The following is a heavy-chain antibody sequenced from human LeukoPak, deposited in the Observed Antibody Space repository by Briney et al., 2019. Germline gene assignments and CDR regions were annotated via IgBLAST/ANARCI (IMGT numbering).Heavy chain of an antibody. CDR1: GGSISSNNW. D-gene: IGHD5-12*01. J-gene: IGHJ5*02. CDR2: IYHSGST. CDR3: ARRLLNIVATIGGTPGWFDP. V-gene: IGHV4-4*02. Sequence: PSETLSLTCAVSGGSISSNNWWSWVRQPPGKGLEWIGEIYHSGSTNYNPSLKSRVTISVDKSKNQFSLKLSSVTAADTAVYYCARRLLNIVATIGGTPGWFDPWGQGTLVTVSS.